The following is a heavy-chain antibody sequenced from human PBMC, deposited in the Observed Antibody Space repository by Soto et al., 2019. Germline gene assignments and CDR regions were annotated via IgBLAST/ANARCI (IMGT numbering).Heavy chain of an antibody. V-gene: IGHV4-4*02. CDR1: SGSISSSNW. CDR2: IYHSGST. J-gene: IGHJ6*03. CDR3: ARASRYCSGGSCYSRPPYYYYMDV. Sequence: PSETLSLTCAVSSGSISSSNWWSWVRQPPGKGLEWIGEIYHSGSTNYNPSLKSRVTISVDKSKNQFSLKLSSVTAADTAVYYCARASRYCSGGSCYSRPPYYYYMDVWGKGTTVTVSS. D-gene: IGHD2-15*01.